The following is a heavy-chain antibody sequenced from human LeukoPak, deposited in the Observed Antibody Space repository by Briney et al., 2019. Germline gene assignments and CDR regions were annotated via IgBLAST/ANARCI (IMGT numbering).Heavy chain of an antibody. Sequence: SETLSLTCTVSDDSISNSRYYWGWIRQPPGKGLEWIATIYYSGSTYYNPSLKSRLTISVDTSKNQFSLILTSVTAADTAVYDCARQTYYYDSTSRAYYYRPFDPWGQGTLVTVSS. V-gene: IGHV4-39*01. J-gene: IGHJ5*02. CDR3: ARQTYYYDSTSRAYYYRPFDP. CDR1: DDSISNSRYY. D-gene: IGHD3-22*01. CDR2: IYYSGST.